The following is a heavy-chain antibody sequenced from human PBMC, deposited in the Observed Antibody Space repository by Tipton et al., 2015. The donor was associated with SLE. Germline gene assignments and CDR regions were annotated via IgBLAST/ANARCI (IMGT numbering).Heavy chain of an antibody. CDR1: GFTFSDHY. D-gene: IGHD3-22*01. CDR2: TRNKANSYTT. J-gene: IGHJ3*02. Sequence: SLRLSCAASGFTFSDHYMDWVRQAPGKGLEWVGRTRNKANSYTTEYAASVKGRFTISRDDSKNSLYLQMNSLKTEDTAVYYCAKDRDYYDSSGYYDAFDIWGQGTMVTVSS. V-gene: IGHV3-72*01. CDR3: AKDRDYYDSSGYYDAFDI.